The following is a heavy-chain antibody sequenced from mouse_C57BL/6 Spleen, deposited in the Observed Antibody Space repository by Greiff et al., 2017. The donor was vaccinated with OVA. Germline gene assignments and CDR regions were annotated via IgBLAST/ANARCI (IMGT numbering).Heavy chain of an antibody. V-gene: IGHV14-4*01. CDR3: TTPDKKGTVVARPGFAY. CDR1: GFNIKDDY. CDR2: IDPENGDT. D-gene: IGHD1-1*01. J-gene: IGHJ3*01. Sequence: EVKLMESGAELVRPGASVKLSCTASGFNIKDDYMHWVKQRPEQGLEWIGWIDPENGDTEYASKFQGKATITADTSSNTAYLQLSSLTSEDTAVYYCTTPDKKGTVVARPGFAYWGQGTLVTVSA.